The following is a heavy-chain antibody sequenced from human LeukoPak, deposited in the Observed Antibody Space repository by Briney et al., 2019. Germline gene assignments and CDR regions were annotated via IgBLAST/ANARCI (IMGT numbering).Heavy chain of an antibody. CDR2: IGTTGVT. CDR3: TREKAYCGPKCYYDY. Sequence: GGSLRLSCAASGFTFNNYDMHWVRQVTGKGLEWVSSIGTTGVTHYSDSVKGRFTISRDNAKNSVYLQMNSLRAGDTAVYYCTREKAYCGPKCYYDYWGQGTQVTVSS. D-gene: IGHD2-21*01. V-gene: IGHV3-13*01. CDR1: GFTFNNYD. J-gene: IGHJ4*02.